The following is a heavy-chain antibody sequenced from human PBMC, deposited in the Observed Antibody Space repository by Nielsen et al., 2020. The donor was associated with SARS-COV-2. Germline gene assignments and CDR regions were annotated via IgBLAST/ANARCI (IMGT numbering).Heavy chain of an antibody. CDR2: IYHGGNT. V-gene: IGHV4-38-2*02. J-gene: IGHJ6*02. CDR1: GYSITGGYY. CDR3: ARGVSRDGMDV. D-gene: IGHD3-16*01. Sequence: SETLSLTCSVSGYSITGGYYWGWIRQPPGTGLEWIGSIYHGSIYHGGNTQYIPSLKSRVTISVDTSKNQFSLNLSSVIAADTAVYYCARGVSRDGMDVWGQGTTVTVSS.